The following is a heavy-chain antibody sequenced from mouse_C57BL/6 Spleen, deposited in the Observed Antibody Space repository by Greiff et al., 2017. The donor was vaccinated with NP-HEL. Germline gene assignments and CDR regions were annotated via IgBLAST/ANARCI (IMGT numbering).Heavy chain of an antibody. V-gene: IGHV1-64*01. D-gene: IGHD3-2*02. CDR1: GYTFTSYW. CDR3: ARTGMNYCDY. J-gene: IGHJ2*01. CDR2: IHPNSGST. Sequence: QVQLQQPGAELVKPGASVKLSCKASGYTFTSYWLHWVKQRPGPGLEWIGMIHPNSGSTNYNEKFKSKATLTVDKSSSTAYMQLSSLTSEESAVYYCARTGMNYCDYWGQGTTRTVSS.